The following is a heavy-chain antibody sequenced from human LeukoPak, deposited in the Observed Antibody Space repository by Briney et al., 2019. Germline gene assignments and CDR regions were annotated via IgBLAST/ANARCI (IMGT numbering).Heavy chain of an antibody. Sequence: PGRSLRLSCAASGFTFSSYGMHWVRQAPGKGLEWVAVISYDGSNKYYADSVKGRFTISRDNSKNTLYLQMNSLRAEDTAVYYCARDFGPYCSSISCYTAWFDPWGQGTLVTVSS. D-gene: IGHD2-2*02. J-gene: IGHJ5*02. CDR2: ISYDGSNK. CDR1: GFTFSSYG. V-gene: IGHV3-30*19. CDR3: ARDFGPYCSSISCYTAWFDP.